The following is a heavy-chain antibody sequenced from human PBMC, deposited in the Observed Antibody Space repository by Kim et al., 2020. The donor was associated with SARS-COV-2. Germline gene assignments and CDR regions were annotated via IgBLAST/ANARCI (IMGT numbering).Heavy chain of an antibody. J-gene: IGHJ6*02. D-gene: IGHD2-15*01. CDR2: ISSSSSTI. V-gene: IGHV3-48*02. CDR3: ARDRVGRVAHSYGMDV. Sequence: GGSLRLSCAASGFTFSSYSMNWVRQAPGKGLEWVSYISSSSSTIYYADSVKGRFTISRDNAKNSLYLQMNSLRDEDTAVYYCARDRVGRVAHSYGMDVWGQGTTCTVPS. CDR1: GFTFSSYS.